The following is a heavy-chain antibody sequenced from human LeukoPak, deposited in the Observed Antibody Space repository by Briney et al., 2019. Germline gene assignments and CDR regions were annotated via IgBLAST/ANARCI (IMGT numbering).Heavy chain of an antibody. D-gene: IGHD3-22*01. CDR3: ARPHYYDSSGYYKRDDAFDI. CDR1: GGSFSGYY. V-gene: IGHV4-34*01. J-gene: IGHJ3*02. Sequence: SETLSLTCAVYGGSFSGYYWSWIRQPPGKGLEWIGEINHSGSTNYNPSLKSRVTISVDTSKNQFSLKLSSVTAADTAVYYCARPHYYDSSGYYKRDDAFDIWGQGTMVTVSS. CDR2: INHSGST.